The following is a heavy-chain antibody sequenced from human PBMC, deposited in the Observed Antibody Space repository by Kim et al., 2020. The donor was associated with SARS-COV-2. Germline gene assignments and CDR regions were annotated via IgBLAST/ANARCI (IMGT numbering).Heavy chain of an antibody. Sequence: GGSLRLSCAASGFTFSSYAMHWVRQAPGKGLEWVAAISYGGGSKYYADSVKGRFTISRDNSKNTLYLQMNSLRAEDTAVYYCAKDQMYYYDSSGYYGYYYYG. D-gene: IGHD3-22*01. CDR2: ISYGGGSK. V-gene: IGHV3-30*04. J-gene: IGHJ6*01. CDR1: GFTFSSYA. CDR3: AKDQMYYYDSSGYYGYYYYG.